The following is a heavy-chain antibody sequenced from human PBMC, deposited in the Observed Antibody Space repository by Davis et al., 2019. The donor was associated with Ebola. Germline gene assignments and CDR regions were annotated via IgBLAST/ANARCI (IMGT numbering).Heavy chain of an antibody. V-gene: IGHV3-7*03. Sequence: GESLKISCVDSGFSFDTHWLNWVRQAPAKGLDWVANIKQDGSEKNYVDSVRGRFIISRDNAKNSLYLQTNSLRAEDTAVYYCARDVLGLYGMDLWGQGTTVTVSS. CDR2: IKQDGSEK. J-gene: IGHJ6*02. CDR1: GFSFDTHW. CDR3: ARDVLGLYGMDL. D-gene: IGHD6-19*01.